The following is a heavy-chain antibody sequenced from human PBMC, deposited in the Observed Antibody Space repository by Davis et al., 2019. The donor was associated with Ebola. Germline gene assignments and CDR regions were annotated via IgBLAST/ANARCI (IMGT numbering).Heavy chain of an antibody. CDR1: GYSFTSYW. CDR2: IYPGDSDT. Sequence: GESLKISCKGSGYSFTSYWIGWVRQMPGKGLEWMGIIYPGDSDTRYSPSFQGQVTISADKSISTAYLQWSSLRSEDTAVYYCARVSSLRYFDWLPFDYWGQGTLVTVSS. J-gene: IGHJ4*02. D-gene: IGHD3-9*01. V-gene: IGHV5-51*01. CDR3: ARVSSLRYFDWLPFDY.